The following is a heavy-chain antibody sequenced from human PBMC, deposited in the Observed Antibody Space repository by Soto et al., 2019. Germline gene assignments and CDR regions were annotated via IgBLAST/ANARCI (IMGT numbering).Heavy chain of an antibody. V-gene: IGHV3-23*05. J-gene: IGHJ4*02. Sequence: GGSLRLSCAASGFAFRSYAMSWVRQAPGRGLEWISTIDSSGTGTNYADSVQGRFTISRDNSKNTLYLQMNSLRVEDAAVYYCADGGRYAFYWDPGTLVTVSS. CDR2: IDSSGTGT. CDR3: ADGGRYAFY. D-gene: IGHD1-26*01. CDR1: GFAFRSYA.